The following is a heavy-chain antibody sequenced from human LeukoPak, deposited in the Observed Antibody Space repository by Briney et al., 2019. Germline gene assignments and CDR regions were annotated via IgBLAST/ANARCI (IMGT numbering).Heavy chain of an antibody. D-gene: IGHD3-22*01. V-gene: IGHV4-34*01. Sequence: SETLSLTCAVYGGSFSGYYWSWIRQPPGKGLEWIGEINHSGSTNYNPSLKSRVTISVDRSKNQSSLKLSSVTAAATAVYYCARTGPHYYDSSYYYALGYWGQGTMVTVSS. CDR2: INHSGST. CDR3: ARTGPHYYDSSYYYALGY. CDR1: GGSFSGYY. J-gene: IGHJ4*02.